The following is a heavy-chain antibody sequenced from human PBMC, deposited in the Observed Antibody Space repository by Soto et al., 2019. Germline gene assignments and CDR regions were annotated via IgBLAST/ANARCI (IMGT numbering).Heavy chain of an antibody. Sequence: EVQLLESGGGLVQPGGSLRLSCAASGFTFNNYAMTWVRQAPGQGLEWVSAISGGGDTTSYADSVTGRFTVSRGGSKNTLYLQMSSLRAEDTALYYCAKGRGGSGSLTPRVDFWGQGTLVTVSS. CDR2: ISGGGDTT. D-gene: IGHD3-10*01. J-gene: IGHJ4*02. CDR1: GFTFNNYA. V-gene: IGHV3-23*01. CDR3: AKGRGGSGSLTPRVDF.